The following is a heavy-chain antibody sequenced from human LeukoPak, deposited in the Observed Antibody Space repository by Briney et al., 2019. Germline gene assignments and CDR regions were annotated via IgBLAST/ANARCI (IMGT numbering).Heavy chain of an antibody. Sequence: PSETLSLTCTVSGGSISSSSYYWGWIRQPPGKGLEWIGSIYYSGSTYYNPSLKSRVTISVDTSKNQFSLKLSSVTAADTAVYYCARRRGGYRNEIFFDYWGQGTLVTVSS. J-gene: IGHJ4*02. D-gene: IGHD3-16*02. CDR2: IYYSGST. CDR3: ARRRGGYRNEIFFDY. CDR1: GGSISSSSYY. V-gene: IGHV4-39*01.